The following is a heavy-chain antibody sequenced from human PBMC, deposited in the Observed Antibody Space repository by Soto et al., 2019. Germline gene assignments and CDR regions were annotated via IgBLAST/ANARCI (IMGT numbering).Heavy chain of an antibody. Sequence: PGGSLRLSCAASGFTFSSYAMSWVRQAPGKGLEWVSAISGSGGSTYYADSVKGRFTISRDNSKNTLYLQMNSLRAEDTAVYYCGKGPPMVRGEKYYYYYMDVWGKGTTVTVSS. CDR1: GFTFSSYA. CDR3: GKGPPMVRGEKYYYYYMDV. J-gene: IGHJ6*03. D-gene: IGHD3-10*01. V-gene: IGHV3-23*01. CDR2: ISGSGGST.